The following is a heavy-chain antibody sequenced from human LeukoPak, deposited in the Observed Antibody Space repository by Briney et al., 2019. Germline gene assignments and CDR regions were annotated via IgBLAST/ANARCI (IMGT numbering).Heavy chain of an antibody. CDR1: GFTVTTNY. V-gene: IGHV3-53*01. D-gene: IGHD6-25*01. Sequence: GGSLRLSCAASGFTVTTNYMTWVRQAPGKGLEWVSVIYSGGDTYYADSVKGRFTISRDNSKNTLYLQMNSLRAEDTAVYYCARPGYSTGAFDYWGQGTLVTVSS. J-gene: IGHJ4*02. CDR3: ARPGYSTGAFDY. CDR2: IYSGGDT.